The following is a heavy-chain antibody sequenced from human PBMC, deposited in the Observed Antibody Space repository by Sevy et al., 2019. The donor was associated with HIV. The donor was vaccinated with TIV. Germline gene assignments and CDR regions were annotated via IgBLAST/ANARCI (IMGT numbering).Heavy chain of an antibody. J-gene: IGHJ6*02. CDR1: GFTVSSNY. Sequence: GGSLRLSCAASGFTVSSNYMSWVRQAPGKGLEWVSVIYSGGSTYYADSVKGRFTISRVNSKNTLYLQMNSLRAEDTAVYYCAALRPYYYYGMDVWGQGTTVTVSS. V-gene: IGHV3-53*01. CDR2: IYSGGST. CDR3: AALRPYYYYGMDV. D-gene: IGHD2-15*01.